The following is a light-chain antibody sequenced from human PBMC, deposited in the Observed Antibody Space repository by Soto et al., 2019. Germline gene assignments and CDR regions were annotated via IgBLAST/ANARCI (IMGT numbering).Light chain of an antibody. Sequence: ETVLTQSPGTLSLSPGERATLSCRASQSVSSSYLSWYQQKPGRAPRLLIYGASSRATGIPDRFSGSGSGTDFTLTINRLEPEDFAVYYCQQYGSSPYTFGQGTKLEIK. V-gene: IGKV3-20*01. CDR2: GAS. J-gene: IGKJ2*01. CDR3: QQYGSSPYT. CDR1: QSVSSSY.